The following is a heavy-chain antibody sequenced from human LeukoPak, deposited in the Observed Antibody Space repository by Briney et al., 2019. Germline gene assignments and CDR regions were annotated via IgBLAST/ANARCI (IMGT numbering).Heavy chain of an antibody. J-gene: IGHJ4*02. CDR1: GYTFIDHY. V-gene: IGHV1-2*02. CDR3: ARAGHNSNSGGYDF. D-gene: IGHD3-22*01. Sequence: ASVKVSCKPSGYTFIDHYLHWVRQAPGQGLESLGWIDPDTGDTHYPQKFQGRVTMTRDTSSGTAYMELNRLRSDDTAVYYCARAGHNSNSGGYDFWGLGTLVTVSS. CDR2: IDPDTGDT.